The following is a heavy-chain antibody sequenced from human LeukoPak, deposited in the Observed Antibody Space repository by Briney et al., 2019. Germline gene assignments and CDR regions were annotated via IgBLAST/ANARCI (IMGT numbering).Heavy chain of an antibody. Sequence: PGGSLRLSCAASRFIFSNAWMSWVRQAPGKGLEWVGRMKSKTDGGTTDYAAPVKGRFTISRDDSKNTLYLQMNSLKTEDTAVYYCTIGGTVTFDYWGQGTLVTVSS. CDR2: MKSKTDGGTT. CDR1: RFIFSNAW. J-gene: IGHJ4*02. V-gene: IGHV3-15*01. CDR3: TIGGTVTFDY. D-gene: IGHD4-17*01.